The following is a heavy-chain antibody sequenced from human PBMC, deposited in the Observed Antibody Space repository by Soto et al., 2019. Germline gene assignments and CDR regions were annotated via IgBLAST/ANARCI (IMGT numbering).Heavy chain of an antibody. CDR1: GYTLTELS. V-gene: IGHV1-24*01. Sequence: GASVKASCKVSGYTLTELSMHWVRQAPGKGLEWMGGFDPEDGETIYAQKFQGRVTMTEDTSTDTAYMELSSLRSEDTAVYYCATTWIFGVVIHKAYYYGMDVWGQGTTVTVSS. J-gene: IGHJ6*02. D-gene: IGHD3-3*01. CDR2: FDPEDGET. CDR3: ATTWIFGVVIHKAYYYGMDV.